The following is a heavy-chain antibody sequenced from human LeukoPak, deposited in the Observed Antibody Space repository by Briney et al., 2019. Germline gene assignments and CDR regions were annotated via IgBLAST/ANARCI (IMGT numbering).Heavy chain of an antibody. CDR3: AKGQGYNHGDSIDY. J-gene: IGHJ4*02. CDR1: GFTFSNYA. CDR2: INGGGGS. V-gene: IGHV3-23*01. Sequence: GGSLRLSFAASGFTFSNYAIAWVRQPPGQALQWGSVINGGGGSYYSESVKGRFTVSRDNSKNTVYLQMNSLRDEDTAVYYCAKGQGYNHGDSIDYWGQGTLVTVSS. D-gene: IGHD5-18*01.